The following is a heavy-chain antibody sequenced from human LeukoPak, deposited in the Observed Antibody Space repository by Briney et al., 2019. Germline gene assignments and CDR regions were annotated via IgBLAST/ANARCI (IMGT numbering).Heavy chain of an antibody. CDR3: AAIAAPYGMDV. CDR1: GGSISSYL. Sequence: SVTLSLTCTVSGGSISSYLWSWIRQPPGKGLEWIGYIYYSGSTNYNPSLRSRVTISLDTSKNQFSLKLRSVTAADTAVYYCAAIAAPYGMDVWGQGTTVTVSS. J-gene: IGHJ6*02. CDR2: IYYSGST. V-gene: IGHV4-59*01. D-gene: IGHD6-6*01.